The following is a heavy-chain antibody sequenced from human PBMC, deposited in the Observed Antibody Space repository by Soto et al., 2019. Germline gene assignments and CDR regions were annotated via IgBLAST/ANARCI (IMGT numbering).Heavy chain of an antibody. J-gene: IGHJ4*02. D-gene: IGHD3-9*01. CDR2: INGDGGGNGGST. CDR1: GFTFSNYA. CDR3: AKRPLTWYLGLDY. Sequence: EVQLLESGGGLVQPGGSLRLSCAASGFTFSNYAMTWVRQAPGKGLEWVSAINGDGGGNGGSTYYADSVKGRFTISRDNSRNTLDLHMNNLRVEDTAVYYCAKRPLTWYLGLDYWGQGALVTVSS. V-gene: IGHV3-23*01.